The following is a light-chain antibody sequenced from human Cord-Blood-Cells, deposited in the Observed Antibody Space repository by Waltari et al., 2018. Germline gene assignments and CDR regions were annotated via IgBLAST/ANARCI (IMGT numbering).Light chain of an antibody. CDR3: QQRSNWPRT. CDR2: DAS. Sequence: EIVLSQSPANLSLSPGERATLSCRASQSVSSHLAWYLQHPGQAPRVLLYDASNRATGIPARFSGSGSGTDFTLTISSREPEDFAVYYCQQRSNWPRTFGQGTKVEIK. V-gene: IGKV3-11*01. CDR1: QSVSSH. J-gene: IGKJ1*01.